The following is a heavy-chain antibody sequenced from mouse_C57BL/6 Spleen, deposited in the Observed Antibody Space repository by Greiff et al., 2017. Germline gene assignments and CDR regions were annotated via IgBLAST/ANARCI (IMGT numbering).Heavy chain of an antibody. CDR3: ARGGTTVAFDY. CDR1: GYSITSGYD. D-gene: IGHD1-1*01. CDR2: ISYSGST. V-gene: IGHV3-1*01. J-gene: IGHJ2*01. Sequence: EVQRVESGPGMVKPSQSLSLTCTVTGYSITSGYDWHWIRHFPGNKLEWMGYISYSGSTNYNPSLKSRISITHDTSKNHFFLKLNSVTTEDTATYYCARGGTTVAFDYWGQGTTLTVSS.